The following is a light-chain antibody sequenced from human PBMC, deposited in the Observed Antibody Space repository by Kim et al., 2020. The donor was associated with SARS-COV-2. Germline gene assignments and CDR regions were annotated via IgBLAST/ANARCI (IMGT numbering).Light chain of an antibody. V-gene: IGKV3-20*01. CDR1: ERISSRY. CDR2: GQF. Sequence: EIVLTQSPGTLSLSPGEGATLSCRASERISSRYLAWYQRKPGQAPRLLIYGQFNRATGIPDRFSGSGSGTEFTLTISRLEPEDFAVYYCQQYGDSPFTFGPGTKVDIK. J-gene: IGKJ3*01. CDR3: QQYGDSPFT.